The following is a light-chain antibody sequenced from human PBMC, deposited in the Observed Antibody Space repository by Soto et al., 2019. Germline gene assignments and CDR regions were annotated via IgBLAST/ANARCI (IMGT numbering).Light chain of an antibody. Sequence: EIVMTQSPATLYVSPGERANIACRASQSVSRNLAWYQHKPGQAPRLLIYGASTWSPGIPARFSGSGSGTEFTLTISSLQSEDFAVYYCQQYNTWPLTFGGGTKVEIK. J-gene: IGKJ4*01. CDR3: QQYNTWPLT. CDR2: GAS. CDR1: QSVSRN. V-gene: IGKV3-15*01.